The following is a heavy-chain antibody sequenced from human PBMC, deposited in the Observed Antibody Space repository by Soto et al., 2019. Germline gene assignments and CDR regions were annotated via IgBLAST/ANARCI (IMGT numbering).Heavy chain of an antibody. CDR2: ISAYNGNT. CDR3: ARDSRAAGRDDGFDI. J-gene: IGHJ3*02. CDR1: GYTFTSYG. D-gene: IGHD6-13*01. Sequence: QVQLVQSGAEVKKPGASVKVSCKASGYTFTSYGISWVRQAPGQGLEWMGWISAYNGNTNYAQKLQGRVTMTTDTATSTASMELRILRSNATAVYYCARDSRAAGRDDGFDIWGQGTMVTVSS. V-gene: IGHV1-18*01.